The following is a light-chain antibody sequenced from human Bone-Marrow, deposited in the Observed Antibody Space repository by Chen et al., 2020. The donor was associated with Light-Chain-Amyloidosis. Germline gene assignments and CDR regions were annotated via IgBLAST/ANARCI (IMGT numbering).Light chain of an antibody. V-gene: IGLV3-25*03. J-gene: IGLJ2*01. CDR2: SDT. Sequence: SYELTQPPSVSVSPGQTARITCSGDDLPTKYAHWYQQKPGQAPVLVIHSDTERPSGISERFSGSSSGTTATLTISGVQAEDEADYHCQSADSSGTYEVIFGGGTKLTVL. CDR3: QSADSSGTYEVI. CDR1: DLPTKY.